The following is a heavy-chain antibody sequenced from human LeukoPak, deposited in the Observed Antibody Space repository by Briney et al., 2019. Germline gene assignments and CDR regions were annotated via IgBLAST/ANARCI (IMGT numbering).Heavy chain of an antibody. Sequence: SVKVSCKASGYTFTSYGISWVRQAPGQGLEWMGGIIPIFGTANYAQKFQGRVTITADESTSTAYMELSSLRSEDTAVYYCARDSVYGDYVLANDDAFDIWGQGTMVTASS. CDR3: ARDSVYGDYVLANDDAFDI. J-gene: IGHJ3*02. D-gene: IGHD4-17*01. V-gene: IGHV1-69*13. CDR2: IIPIFGTA. CDR1: GYTFTSYG.